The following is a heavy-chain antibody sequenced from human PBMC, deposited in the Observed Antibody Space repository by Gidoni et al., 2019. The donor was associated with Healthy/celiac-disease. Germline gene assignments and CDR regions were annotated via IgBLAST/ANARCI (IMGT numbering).Heavy chain of an antibody. CDR2: ISSSGSTI. J-gene: IGHJ3*02. Sequence: QVQLVESGGGFVKPGGALRLSCADSVLAFSDYYMSWILQAPGKGLEWVSYISSSGSTIYYADSVKGRFTISRDNAKNSLYLQMNSLRAEDTAVYYCARDLRSYDAFDIWGQGTMVTVSS. CDR3: ARDLRSYDAFDI. D-gene: IGHD1-26*01. CDR1: VLAFSDYY. V-gene: IGHV3-11*01.